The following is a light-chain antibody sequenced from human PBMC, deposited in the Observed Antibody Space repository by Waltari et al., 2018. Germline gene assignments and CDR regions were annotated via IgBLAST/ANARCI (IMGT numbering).Light chain of an antibody. J-gene: IGLJ2*01. CDR1: SSDIGAYKY. CDR3: SSYTGKTTLVT. V-gene: IGLV2-14*01. Sequence: QSALTQPASVSGSPGQSITSSCSGTSSDIGAYKYVAWYQQHPGKAPKPVMSEVSNRPSGVSDRFTGSKSGNTASLTISGLQTSDEALYYCSSYTGKTTLVTFGGGTKVTVL. CDR2: EVS.